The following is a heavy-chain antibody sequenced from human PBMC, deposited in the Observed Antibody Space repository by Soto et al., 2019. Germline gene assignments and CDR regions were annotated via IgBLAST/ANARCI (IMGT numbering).Heavy chain of an antibody. Sequence: SETLSLTCAVYGGSFSGYYWSWIRQPPGKGLEWIGEINHSGSTNYNPSLKSRVTISVDTSKNQFSLKLISVTAADTAVYYCARVRGIRGGYYVSGSGSRSTYYLDYWGQGTLVTVSS. J-gene: IGHJ4*02. D-gene: IGHD3-10*01. CDR1: GGSFSGYY. CDR2: INHSGST. V-gene: IGHV4-34*01. CDR3: ARVRGIRGGYYVSGSGSRSTYYLDY.